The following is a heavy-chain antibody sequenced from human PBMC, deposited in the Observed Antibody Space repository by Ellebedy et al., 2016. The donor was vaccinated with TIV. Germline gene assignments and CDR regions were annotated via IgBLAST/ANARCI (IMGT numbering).Heavy chain of an antibody. CDR2: IYYSGST. V-gene: IGHV4-39*07. J-gene: IGHJ4*02. Sequence: SETLSLTCTVSGGSISSSSYYWGWIRQPPGKGLEWIGSIYYSGSTYYNPSLKSRVTISVDTSKNQFSLNLSSVTAADTAVYYCARGLARDYWGQGTLVTVSS. CDR3: ARGLARDY. CDR1: GGSISSSSYY.